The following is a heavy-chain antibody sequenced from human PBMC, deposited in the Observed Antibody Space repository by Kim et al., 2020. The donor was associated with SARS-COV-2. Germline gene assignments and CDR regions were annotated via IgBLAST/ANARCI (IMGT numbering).Heavy chain of an antibody. CDR2: IDPSDSYT. Sequence: GESLKISCKGSGYSFTSYWISWVRQMPGKGLEWMGRIDPSDSYTNYSPSFQGHVTISADKSISTAYLQWSSLKASGTAMYYCARVMSGATAGTYGMDVWGQGNTVTVSS. V-gene: IGHV5-10-1*01. CDR1: GYSFTSYW. J-gene: IGHJ6*02. D-gene: IGHD6-13*01. CDR3: ARVMSGATAGTYGMDV.